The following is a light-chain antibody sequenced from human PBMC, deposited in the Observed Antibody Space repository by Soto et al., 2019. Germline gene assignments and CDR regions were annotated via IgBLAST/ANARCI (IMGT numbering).Light chain of an antibody. V-gene: IGLV2-23*01. Sequence: QSALTQPASVSGSPGQSVTISCTRTSSDVGSFNFVSWYQQHPGKAPKVVIYEDTKRPSGVSNRFSGTKSGNTASLTIYGLQADDEADYYCCSDAGSSTYVFGTGTKLTVI. CDR2: EDT. CDR1: SSDVGSFNF. CDR3: CSDAGSSTYV. J-gene: IGLJ1*01.